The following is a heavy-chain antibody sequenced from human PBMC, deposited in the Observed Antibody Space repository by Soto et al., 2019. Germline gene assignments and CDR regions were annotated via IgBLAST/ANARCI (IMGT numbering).Heavy chain of an antibody. D-gene: IGHD2-15*01. V-gene: IGHV4-39*02. CDR3: GRLAEAATGHTDFDF. Sequence: SETLSVTGTVSVASIKSSNYFWGWILQPPGKGLEFVGSIHSSGGTYYNPSLKSRVTVSVDLSNSHFSLSLKSLTATDTAVYYCGRLAEAATGHTDFDFWGQGTLVTVSS. J-gene: IGHJ4*02. CDR2: IHSSGGT. CDR1: VASIKSSNYF.